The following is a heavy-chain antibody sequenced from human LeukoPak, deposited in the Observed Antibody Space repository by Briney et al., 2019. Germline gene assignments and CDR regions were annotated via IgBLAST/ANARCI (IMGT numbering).Heavy chain of an antibody. CDR1: GGSISNYF. CDR2: VYNGGST. J-gene: IGHJ2*01. CDR3: ARERSGSYYRWYFDL. D-gene: IGHD1-26*01. Sequence: PSETLSLTCTVSGGSISNYFWNWIRQSPGKRLEWIGFVYNGGSTNYNPSLKSRVTMSVDTSKNQISLKMSYVTAADTAMYYCARERSGSYYRWYFDLWGRGTLVTVSS. V-gene: IGHV4-59*01.